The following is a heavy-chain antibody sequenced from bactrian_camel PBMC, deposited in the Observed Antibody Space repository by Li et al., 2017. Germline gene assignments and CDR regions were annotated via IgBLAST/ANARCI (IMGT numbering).Heavy chain of an antibody. CDR3: AQDGWGTCTVVPGTVSRNPNFAF. CDR2: IDKAGST. V-gene: IGHV3S53*01. Sequence: HVQLVESGGGSVQAGGSLRLSCATSGYTYSFNCMAWFRQFPGKEREGVAVIDKAGSTDYADSVKGRFTISKDNFNNTLYLQMNTLKPEDTAMYYCAQDGWGTCTVVPGTVSRNPNFAFWGQGTQVTVS. D-gene: IGHD6*01. J-gene: IGHJ6*01. CDR1: GYTYSFNC.